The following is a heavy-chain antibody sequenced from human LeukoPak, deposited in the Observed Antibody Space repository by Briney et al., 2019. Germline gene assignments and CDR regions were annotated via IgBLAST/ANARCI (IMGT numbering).Heavy chain of an antibody. CDR3: ATHPYLDYFDY. J-gene: IGHJ4*02. CDR1: GYTFTSYG. Sequence: ASVKVSCKASGYTFTSYGISWVRLAPGQGLEWMGWISAYNGNTNYAQKLQGRVTMTTDTSTSTAYMELRSLRSDDTAVYYCATHPYLDYFDYWGQGTLVTVSS. CDR2: ISAYNGNT. V-gene: IGHV1-18*01.